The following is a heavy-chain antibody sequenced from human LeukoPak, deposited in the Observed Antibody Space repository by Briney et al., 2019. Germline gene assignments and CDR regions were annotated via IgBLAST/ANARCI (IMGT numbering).Heavy chain of an antibody. V-gene: IGHV3-30-3*01. CDR1: GFTFSSYA. CDR3: ARGRAVTGSTVIDY. CDR2: ISSDGGNR. Sequence: GGSLRLPCAASGFTFSSYAMHWVRRAPGKALEWVATISSDGGNRYYSDSVKGRFTISRDNSKNTLYLQMYSLRPEDTAVFHCARGRAVTGSTVIDYWGQGTWSPSPQ. D-gene: IGHD6-19*01. J-gene: IGHJ4*02.